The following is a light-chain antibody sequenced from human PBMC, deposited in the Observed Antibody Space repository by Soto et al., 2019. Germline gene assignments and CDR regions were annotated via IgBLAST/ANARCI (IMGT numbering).Light chain of an antibody. V-gene: IGKV1-5*03. CDR3: QQYDSYSPLT. J-gene: IGKJ4*01. CDR1: QSVSSW. Sequence: IPMTQSPSTLSASVGDTVTIACRASQSVSSWLAWYQQKPGKAPKLLIYKASSLQGGVPSRFSGSGSGTEFTLTISSLQPDDFATYYCQQYDSYSPLTFGGGTKVEIK. CDR2: KAS.